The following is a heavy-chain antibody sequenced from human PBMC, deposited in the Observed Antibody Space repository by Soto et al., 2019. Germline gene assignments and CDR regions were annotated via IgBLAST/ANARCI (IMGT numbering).Heavy chain of an antibody. CDR1: GYTFTSYG. CDR3: ATSLYYDSSGSFFDY. J-gene: IGHJ4*02. V-gene: IGHV1-18*04. Sequence: ASVKVSCKASGYTFTSYGISWVRQAPGQGLEWMGWISAYNGNTNYAQKLQGRVTMTTDTSTSTAYMELRSLRSDDTAMYYCATSLYYDSSGSFFDYWGQGTLVTVSS. D-gene: IGHD3-22*01. CDR2: ISAYNGNT.